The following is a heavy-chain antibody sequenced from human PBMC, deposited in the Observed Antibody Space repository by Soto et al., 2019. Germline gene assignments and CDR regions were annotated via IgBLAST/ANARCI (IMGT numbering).Heavy chain of an antibody. J-gene: IGHJ4*02. CDR2: ISGSGAVT. CDR1: GFIFSSYA. CDR3: AKGTIRGNPKTTHHCDY. V-gene: IGHV3-23*01. D-gene: IGHD1-1*01. Sequence: EVQLLESGGDLVPPGGSLRLSCAASGFIFSSYAMNWVRQAPGKGLEWVSDISGSGAVTHYAGSVKGRFTISRDNSRNTLYLQMSSLRVDDTAVYYCAKGTIRGNPKTTHHCDYWGQGILVTVSS.